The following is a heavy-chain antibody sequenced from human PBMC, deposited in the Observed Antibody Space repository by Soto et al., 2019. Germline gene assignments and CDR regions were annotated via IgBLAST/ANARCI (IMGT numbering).Heavy chain of an antibody. D-gene: IGHD6-19*01. Sequence: QITLKESGPALVKPTQTLTLTCTFSGFSLTTSGVGVGWIRQPPGKALEWFALLYWADGNQYSPSLRNRLTLTKATSKTPVVLTMTNMDPVDTAIYSCAHGGGWFFDSWGQGTLVTVSS. J-gene: IGHJ4*02. CDR2: LYWADGN. CDR1: GFSLTTSGVG. V-gene: IGHV2-5*02. CDR3: AHGGGWFFDS.